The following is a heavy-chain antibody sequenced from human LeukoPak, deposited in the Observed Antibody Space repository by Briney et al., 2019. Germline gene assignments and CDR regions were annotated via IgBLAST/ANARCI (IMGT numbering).Heavy chain of an antibody. CDR2: IYHSGST. V-gene: IGHV4-38-2*02. CDR3: ARLLDSSGYTY. Sequence: SETLSLTCTVSGYSISSGYYWGWIRQPPGKGLEWIGSIYHSGSTYYNPSLKSRVTISVDTSKNQFSLKLSSVTAADTAVYYCARLLDSSGYTYWGQGTPVTVSS. CDR1: GYSISSGYY. J-gene: IGHJ4*02. D-gene: IGHD3-22*01.